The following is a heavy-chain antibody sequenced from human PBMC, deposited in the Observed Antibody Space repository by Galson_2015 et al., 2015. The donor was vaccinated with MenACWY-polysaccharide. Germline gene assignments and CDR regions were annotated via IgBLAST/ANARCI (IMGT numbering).Heavy chain of an antibody. CDR1: GFTFRNYG. CDR3: AAWSRPYSFDY. Sequence: SLRLSCAASGFTFRNYGMYWVRQAPGKGPEWVTGISYGGSDKYYADSVRGRFTISRDNSKNTLYLQMNSLRAEDTAVYYCAAWSRPYSFDYWGQGTLVTVSS. J-gene: IGHJ4*02. V-gene: IGHV3-30*03. D-gene: IGHD1-26*01. CDR2: ISYGGSDK.